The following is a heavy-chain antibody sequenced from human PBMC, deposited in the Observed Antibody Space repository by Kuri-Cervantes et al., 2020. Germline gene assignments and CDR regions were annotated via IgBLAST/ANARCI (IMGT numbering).Heavy chain of an antibody. Sequence: SETLSLTCTVSGGSISSGGYYWSWIRQHPGKGLERIGYIYYSGSTYYNPSLKSRVTISVDTSKNQFSLKLSSVTAADTAVYYCARGSMGWFGESTRLDYWGQGTLVTVSS. CDR3: ARGSMGWFGESTRLDY. CDR1: GGSISSGGYY. V-gene: IGHV4-31*03. CDR2: IYYSGST. D-gene: IGHD3-10*01. J-gene: IGHJ4*02.